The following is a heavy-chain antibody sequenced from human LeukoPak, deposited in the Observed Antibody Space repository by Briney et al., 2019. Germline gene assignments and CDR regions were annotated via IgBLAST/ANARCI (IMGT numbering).Heavy chain of an antibody. V-gene: IGHV1-2*02. D-gene: IGHD1-7*01. CDR1: GYTLNGYY. Sequence: ASVKVSCKSSGYTLNGYYMHWVRQAPGQGLEWMGWINPNNGGTKYAQNFQGRVTMTRDTSISTAYMELDRLRSDDTAVYYCARDPALGLELAHWFDPWGQGTLVTVSS. J-gene: IGHJ5*02. CDR2: INPNNGGT. CDR3: ARDPALGLELAHWFDP.